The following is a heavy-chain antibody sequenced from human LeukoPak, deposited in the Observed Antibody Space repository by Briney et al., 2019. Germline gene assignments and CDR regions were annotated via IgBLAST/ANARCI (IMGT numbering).Heavy chain of an antibody. V-gene: IGHV3-23*01. CDR2: ISGSGGST. CDR1: GFTFSNYA. J-gene: IGHJ4*02. CDR3: AKDPDCTSGVCYTFFDY. D-gene: IGHD2-8*01. Sequence: GGSLRLSCAASGFTFSNYAMSWVRQAPGKVLEGVSAISGSGGSTYYADSVKGRFTISRDNSKTTLFLHMNGLRAEDTAVYYCAKDPDCTSGVCYTFFDYWGQGTLVTVSS.